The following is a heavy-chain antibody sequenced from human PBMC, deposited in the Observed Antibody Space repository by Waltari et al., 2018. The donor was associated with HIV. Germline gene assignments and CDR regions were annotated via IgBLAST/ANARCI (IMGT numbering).Heavy chain of an antibody. CDR1: EYTFINFD. CDR2: MNPNMGNT. J-gene: IGHJ6*02. CDR3: ARNSSAKGNRYFYYGLDV. D-gene: IGHD3-22*01. Sequence: QVHLVQSGPEVKRPGASVKISCKAYEYTFINFDVNWVRQAAGQGPEWLGWMNPNMGNTASPYKCEARGTMTRDVSTDTAYMEMSGLTPEDTAIYYCARNSSAKGNRYFYYGLDVWGQGTPVTV. V-gene: IGHV1-8*02.